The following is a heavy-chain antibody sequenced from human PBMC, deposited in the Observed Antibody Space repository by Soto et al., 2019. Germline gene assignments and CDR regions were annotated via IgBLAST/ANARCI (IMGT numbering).Heavy chain of an antibody. Sequence: QVQLVESGGGLVKPGGSLRVSCAASGFSFSDYYLTWIRHAPGKGLEWVSYISGSGENIHYAGSVKRRFTIYRYNAKNSLYLQMDSLRLAETAVYYCARGACITCYYDDLFDTWGKGTLVTVSS. D-gene: IGHD2-15*01. J-gene: IGHJ5*02. V-gene: IGHV3-11*01. CDR3: ARGACITCYYDDLFDT. CDR1: GFSFSDYY. CDR2: ISGSGENI.